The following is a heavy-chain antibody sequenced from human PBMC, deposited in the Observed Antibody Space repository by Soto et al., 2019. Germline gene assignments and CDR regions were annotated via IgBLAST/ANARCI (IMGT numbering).Heavy chain of an antibody. V-gene: IGHV3-48*03. J-gene: IGHJ4*02. CDR2: ISSSGSII. Sequence: EVQLVESGGGLVQPGGSLRLSCAASGFTFSSYEMNWVRQAPGKGLEWVSYISSSGSIIYYADSVKGRFTISRDNAKNSLYLQMNSLRAEDTAVYYCARLNKQWLVTDYWGQGTLVTVSS. CDR3: ARLNKQWLVTDY. CDR1: GFTFSSYE. D-gene: IGHD6-19*01.